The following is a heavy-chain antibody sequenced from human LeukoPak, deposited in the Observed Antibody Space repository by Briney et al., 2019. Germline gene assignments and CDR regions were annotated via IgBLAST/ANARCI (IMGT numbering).Heavy chain of an antibody. V-gene: IGHV3-74*01. CDR3: ARDRAYASDY. Sequence: GGSLRLSCAASGFTFSSYWMHWVRQAPGKGLVWVSRIHSDGIGTSYADSVKGRFTISRDNAKNTVYLQMNNLRAEDTAVYYCARDRAYASDYWGQGTPVTVSS. CDR2: IHSDGIGT. D-gene: IGHD2-21*01. CDR1: GFTFSSYW. J-gene: IGHJ4*02.